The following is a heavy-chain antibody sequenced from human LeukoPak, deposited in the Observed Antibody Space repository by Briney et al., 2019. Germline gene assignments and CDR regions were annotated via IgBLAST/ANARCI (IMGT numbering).Heavy chain of an antibody. CDR2: ISGSGGST. Sequence: GGSLRLSCAASGFTFGSYAMSWVRQAPGKGLEWVSAISGSGGSTYYADSVKGRFTISRDNSKNTLYLQMNSLRAEDTAVYYCAKDLIVCSSTSCPPPLYYGMDVWGQGTTVTVSS. CDR3: AKDLIVCSSTSCPPPLYYGMDV. CDR1: GFTFGSYA. V-gene: IGHV3-23*01. D-gene: IGHD2-2*01. J-gene: IGHJ6*02.